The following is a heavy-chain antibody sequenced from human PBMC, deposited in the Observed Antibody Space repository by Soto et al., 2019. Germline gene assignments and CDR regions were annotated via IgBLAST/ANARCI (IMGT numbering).Heavy chain of an antibody. CDR2: INGDGSST. CDR3: ARAAFGSSTWYDY. D-gene: IGHD6-13*01. Sequence: GGSLRLSCAASGFTFSSYWMHWARQAPGKGLVWVSRINGDGSSTSYADSVKGRFTISRDNAENTLFLQMNSLRAEDTAIYYCARAAFGSSTWYDYWGQGTLVTVSS. CDR1: GFTFSSYW. V-gene: IGHV3-74*01. J-gene: IGHJ4*02.